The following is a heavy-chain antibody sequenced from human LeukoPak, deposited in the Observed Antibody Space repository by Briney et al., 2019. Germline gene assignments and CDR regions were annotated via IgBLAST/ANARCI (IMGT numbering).Heavy chain of an antibody. V-gene: IGHV3-23*01. CDR2: ISTSGGTT. D-gene: IGHD2-15*01. J-gene: IGHJ4*02. CDR3: ARQLGYCSDGSCYFDS. CDR1: GFTFRSYA. Sequence: GGSLRLSCAASGFTFRSYAMSWVRQAPGKGLEWVSAISTSGGTTYYADSVKGRFTISRDNSKNTLYLQMSCLTAEDTAVYHCARQLGYCSDGSCYFDSWGQGTLVTVSS.